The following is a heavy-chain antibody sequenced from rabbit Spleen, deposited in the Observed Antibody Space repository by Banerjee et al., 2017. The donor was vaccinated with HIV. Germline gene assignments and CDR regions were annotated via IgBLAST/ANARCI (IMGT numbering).Heavy chain of an antibody. CDR2: IYAGDSGDT. V-gene: IGHV1S40*01. J-gene: IGHJ2*01. D-gene: IGHD1-1*01. Sequence: QSLEESGGDLVKPGASLTLTCTASGFSFSSRYYMCWVRQAPGKGLEWIACIYAGDSGDTYYASWAKGRFTISKTSSTTVTLQVTSLTAADTATYFCARNYVNAFDPWGPGTLVTVS. CDR1: GFSFSSRYY. CDR3: ARNYVNAFDP.